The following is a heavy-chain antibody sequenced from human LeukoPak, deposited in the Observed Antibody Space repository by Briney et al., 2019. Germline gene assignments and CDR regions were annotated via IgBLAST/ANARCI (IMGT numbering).Heavy chain of an antibody. J-gene: IGHJ3*02. CDR3: ARRNPLTQDAFDI. D-gene: IGHD2-21*02. V-gene: IGHV5-51*01. Sequence: GESLKISCKGSGYSFTSYWIGWVRQMPGKGLKWMGIIYPGDSDTTYSPSFQGQVTISADKSISTAYLQWSSLKASDTAMYYCARRNPLTQDAFDIWGQGTMVTVSS. CDR1: GYSFTSYW. CDR2: IYPGDSDT.